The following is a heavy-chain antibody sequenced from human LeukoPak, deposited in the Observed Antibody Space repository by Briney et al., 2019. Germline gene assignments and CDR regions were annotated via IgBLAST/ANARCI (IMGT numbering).Heavy chain of an antibody. D-gene: IGHD6-19*01. CDR1: GLTFSRFW. CDR2: IKQDGSEK. CDR3: AGSGWQVYLDY. V-gene: IGHV3-7*01. J-gene: IGHJ4*02. Sequence: GGSLRLSCAASGLTFSRFWMTWVRQAPGKGLEWVANIKQDGSEKYYVDSVKGRFTISRDNAKNSLYLQMNSLRAEDTAVYYCAGSGWQVYLDYWGQGTLVTVSS.